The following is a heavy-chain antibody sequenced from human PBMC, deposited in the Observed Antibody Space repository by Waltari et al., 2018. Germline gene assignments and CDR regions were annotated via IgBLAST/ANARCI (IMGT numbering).Heavy chain of an antibody. CDR1: GFIFSSYD. V-gene: IGHV3-30*18. D-gene: IGHD3-10*01. J-gene: IGHJ4*02. Sequence: QVQLVESGGGVVQPGRSLRLSCAASGFIFSSYDMHWVRQAPGKGLEWVAVISYDGNIKYYAASVKGRFTISRDNSKNTLYLQMNSLGAEDTALYFCAKDHSAMIRGVSYFDSWGQGTLVTVSS. CDR3: AKDHSAMIRGVSYFDS. CDR2: ISYDGNIK.